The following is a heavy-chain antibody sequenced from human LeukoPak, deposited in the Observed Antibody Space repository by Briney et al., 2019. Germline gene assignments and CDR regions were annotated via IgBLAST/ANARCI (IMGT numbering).Heavy chain of an antibody. J-gene: IGHJ4*02. V-gene: IGHV3-11*01. CDR2: ISSSGSPI. CDR3: TTDQTPGYYDSSGYYPDFDY. CDR1: GFSFSDYY. Sequence: GGSLRLSCAASGFSFSDYYMSWIRQAPGQGLERLSYISSSGSPIYYADSVKGRFTISRDNAKNSLYLQMNSLRAEDTAVYYCTTDQTPGYYDSSGYYPDFDYWGQGTLVTVSS. D-gene: IGHD3-22*01.